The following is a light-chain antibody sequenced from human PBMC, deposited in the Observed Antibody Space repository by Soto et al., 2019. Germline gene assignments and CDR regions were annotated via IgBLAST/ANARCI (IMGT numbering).Light chain of an antibody. V-gene: IGLV1-44*01. CDR3: AAWGDSLNGRV. J-gene: IGLJ3*02. CDR2: SNN. Sequence: QSVLTQPPSASGTPGQRVTISCSGSSPNIGSNPVSWYQQLPGTAPRLLIYSNNERPSGVPDRLSGSKSGTSASLALSGLQSGDEADYYCAAWGDSLNGRVFGGGTKLTVL. CDR1: SPNIGSNP.